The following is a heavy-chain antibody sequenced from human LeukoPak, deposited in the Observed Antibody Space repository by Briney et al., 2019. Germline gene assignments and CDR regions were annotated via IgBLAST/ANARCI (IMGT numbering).Heavy chain of an antibody. CDR3: ARHTGLVVNRSDY. J-gene: IGHJ4*02. D-gene: IGHD3-22*01. V-gene: IGHV4-30-2*01. CDR2: IYHSGST. Sequence: SETLSLTCTVSGGSISSGGYYWSWIRQPPGKGLEWIGYIYHSGSTYYNPSLKSRVTISVDRSKNQFSLKLSSVTAADTAVYYCARHTGLVVNRSDYWGQGTLVTVSS. CDR1: GGSISSGGYY.